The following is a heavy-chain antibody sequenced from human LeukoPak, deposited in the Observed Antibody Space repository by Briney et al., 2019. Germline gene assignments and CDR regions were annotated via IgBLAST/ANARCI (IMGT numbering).Heavy chain of an antibody. CDR3: AREGAEQAFDI. Sequence: GRSLRLSCAASGFTFRNFGMHWVRQAPGKGLEWVAVISYDGSNKYYADSVKGRFTISRDNSKNTLYLQMNSLRAEDTAVYYCAREGAEQAFDIWGQGTMVTVSS. V-gene: IGHV3-30*19. J-gene: IGHJ3*02. D-gene: IGHD1-26*01. CDR2: ISYDGSNK. CDR1: GFTFRNFG.